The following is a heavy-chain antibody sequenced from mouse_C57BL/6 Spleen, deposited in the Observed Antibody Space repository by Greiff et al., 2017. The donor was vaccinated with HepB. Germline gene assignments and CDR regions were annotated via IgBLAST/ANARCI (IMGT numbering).Heavy chain of an antibody. Sequence: VQLQQSGAELVRPGASVKLSCTASGFNIKDYYMHWVKQRPEQGLEWIGRIDPEDGDTEYAPKFQGKATMTADTSSNTAYLQLSSLTSEDTAVYYGTTGDYDDEGGFVYWGQGTLVTVSA. D-gene: IGHD2-4*01. CDR1: GFNIKDYY. CDR3: TTGDYDDEGGFVY. J-gene: IGHJ3*01. V-gene: IGHV14-1*01. CDR2: IDPEDGDT.